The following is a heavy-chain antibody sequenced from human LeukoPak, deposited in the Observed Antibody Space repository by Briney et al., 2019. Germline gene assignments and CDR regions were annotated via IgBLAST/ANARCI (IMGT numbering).Heavy chain of an antibody. D-gene: IGHD3-10*01. V-gene: IGHV3-23*01. CDR2: ISGSGGST. Sequence: PGGSLRLSCAASGFIFSSYAMSWVRQAPGKGLEWVSAISGSGGSTYYADSVKGRFTISRDNSKNTLYLQMNSLRADGTAVYYCAKDPGWTMVRGPHRIKWGQATLVTVSS. CDR3: AKDPGWTMVRGPHRIK. J-gene: IGHJ4*02. CDR1: GFIFSSYA.